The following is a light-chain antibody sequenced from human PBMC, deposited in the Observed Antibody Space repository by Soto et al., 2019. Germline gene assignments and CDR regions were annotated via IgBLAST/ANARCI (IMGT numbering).Light chain of an antibody. J-gene: IGKJ1*01. Sequence: IQMTQSPSSLSASVGDRVTITCRASQGIRNDLGWYQQKPGKAPKLLIYDASSLESGVPSRFSGSGSGTEFTLTISSLQPDDSATYYCQQYNSYSWTFGQGTKVDI. V-gene: IGKV1-17*01. CDR3: QQYNSYSWT. CDR1: QGIRND. CDR2: DAS.